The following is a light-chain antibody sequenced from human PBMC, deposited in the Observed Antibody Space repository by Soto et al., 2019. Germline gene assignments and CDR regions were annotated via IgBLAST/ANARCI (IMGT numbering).Light chain of an antibody. CDR2: EVF. V-gene: IGLV2-14*03. J-gene: IGLJ2*01. CDR3: CSYTTTSTFV. CDR1: SSDVGGYDY. Sequence: QPVLTQPAPVSGSPGQSITISCTGTSSDVGGYDYVSWYQQHPGKVPKLMIYEVFRRPSGISDRFSGSKSGNTASLTISGLQAEDEADYYCCSYTTTSTFVFGGGTKLTVL.